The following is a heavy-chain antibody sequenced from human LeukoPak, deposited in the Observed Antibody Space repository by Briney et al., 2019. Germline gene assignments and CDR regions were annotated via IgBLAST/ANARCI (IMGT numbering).Heavy chain of an antibody. D-gene: IGHD5-24*01. CDR3: ARERGYDGYPH. J-gene: IGHJ4*02. CDR2: IYYSGST. CDR1: GGSVSSGGYY. V-gene: IGHV4-61*08. Sequence: PSETLSLTCTVSGGSVSSGGYYWSWIRQPPGQGLEWIVYIYYSGSTNYNPSLKSRITISVDTSKNQFSLKLSSVTAADTAVYYCARERGYDGYPHWGQGTLVTVSS.